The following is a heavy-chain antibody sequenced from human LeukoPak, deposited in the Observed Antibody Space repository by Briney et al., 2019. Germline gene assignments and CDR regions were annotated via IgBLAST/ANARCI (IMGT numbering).Heavy chain of an antibody. J-gene: IGHJ5*02. CDR2: INPNNGDT. V-gene: IGHV1-2*02. CDR3: AKGAYYGSGRHGGWFDP. D-gene: IGHD3-10*01. Sequence: ASVKVSCKASGYTFTGYYMHWVRQAPGQGLEWMGSINPNNGDTNYAQKFQGRVTMTRDTSISTAYMELSRLRSDDTAIYYCAKGAYYGSGRHGGWFDPWGQGALVTVSS. CDR1: GYTFTGYY.